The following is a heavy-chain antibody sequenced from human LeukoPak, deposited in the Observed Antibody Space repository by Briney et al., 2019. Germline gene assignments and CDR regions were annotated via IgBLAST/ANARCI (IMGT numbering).Heavy chain of an antibody. V-gene: IGHV3-23*01. Sequence: PGGSLRLSCTASGITLNIFAMNWVRQAPGKGLEWVSAITRSGTNTFYRDSVKGRFTISRDNSKNTLYLQMNSLRTEDTAVYYCARRGSYYEADYWGQGTLVTVSS. J-gene: IGHJ4*02. CDR3: ARRGSYYEADY. CDR1: GITLNIFA. D-gene: IGHD1-26*01. CDR2: ITRSGTNT.